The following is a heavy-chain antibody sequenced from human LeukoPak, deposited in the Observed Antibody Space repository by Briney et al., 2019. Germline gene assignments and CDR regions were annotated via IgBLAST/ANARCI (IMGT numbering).Heavy chain of an antibody. CDR1: GFTFDDYA. CDR3: AKGNGGWSRASAFDI. Sequence: GGSLRLSCAASGFTFDDYAMHWVRQAPGKGLEWVSGISWNSGSIGYADSVKGRFTISRDNAKNSLYLQMNSLRAEDTALYYCAKGNGGWSRASAFDIWGQGTMVTVSS. J-gene: IGHJ3*02. V-gene: IGHV3-9*01. CDR2: ISWNSGSI. D-gene: IGHD6-19*01.